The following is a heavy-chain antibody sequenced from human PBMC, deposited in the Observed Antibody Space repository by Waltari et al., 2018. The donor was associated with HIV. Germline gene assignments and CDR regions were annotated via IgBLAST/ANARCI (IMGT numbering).Heavy chain of an antibody. V-gene: IGHV3-21*01. CDR3: ARDFSSSSGYYYGMDV. D-gene: IGHD6-6*01. J-gene: IGHJ6*02. CDR2: ISSSSSYI. Sequence: EVQLVESGGGLVKPGGSLRLSCAASGFTFSSYSMNWVRQGTGKGLEWVSSISSSSSYIYYADSVKGRFTISRDNAKNSLYLQMNSLRAEDTAVYYCARDFSSSSGYYYGMDVWGQGTTVTVSS. CDR1: GFTFSSYS.